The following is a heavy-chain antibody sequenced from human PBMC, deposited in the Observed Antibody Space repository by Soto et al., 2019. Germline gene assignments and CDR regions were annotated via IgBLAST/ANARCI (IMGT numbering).Heavy chain of an antibody. Sequence: ASVKVSCKASGYTFTVYYMHWVRQAPGQGLEWVGWINPKSGGTSYARKFQGRVTMTRDTSISTANMELTRLTSDDTAVYYCARDYNILTGSLWAWGQGALVTVSS. V-gene: IGHV1-2*02. J-gene: IGHJ4*02. CDR1: GYTFTVYY. CDR3: ARDYNILTGSLWA. CDR2: INPKSGGT. D-gene: IGHD3-9*01.